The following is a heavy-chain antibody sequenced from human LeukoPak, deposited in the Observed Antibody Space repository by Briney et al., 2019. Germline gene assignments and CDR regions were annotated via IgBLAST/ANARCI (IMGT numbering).Heavy chain of an antibody. D-gene: IGHD5-18*01. J-gene: IGHJ5*02. CDR1: GYTFTGYW. Sequence: ASVKVSCKASGYTFTGYWMHWVRQAPGQGLEWMGWINPNSGDTNYGQKFQGRVTMTRDTSISTAYMELSRLRSDDTAVYYCARDIVMVTYWFDPWGQGTLVTVSS. CDR3: ARDIVMVTYWFDP. V-gene: IGHV1-2*02. CDR2: INPNSGDT.